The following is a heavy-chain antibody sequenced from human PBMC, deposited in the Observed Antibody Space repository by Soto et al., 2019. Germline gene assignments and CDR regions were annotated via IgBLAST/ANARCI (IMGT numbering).Heavy chain of an antibody. V-gene: IGHV1-8*01. CDR1: GYTFTSYD. CDR2: MNPNSGNT. CDR3: ARALSYCSGGSCYYYYMDV. J-gene: IGHJ6*03. D-gene: IGHD2-15*01. Sequence: QVQLVQSGAEVKKPGASVKVSCKASGYTFTSYDINWVRQATGQGLEWMGWMNPNSGNTGYAQKFQGRVNMTRNTSISTAYMELSSLRSEDTAVYYCARALSYCSGGSCYYYYMDVWGKGTTVTVSS.